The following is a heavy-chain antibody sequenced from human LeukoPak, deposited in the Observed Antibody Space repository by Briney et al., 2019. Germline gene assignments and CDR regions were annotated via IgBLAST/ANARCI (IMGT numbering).Heavy chain of an antibody. CDR3: AREQQGYCSSSSCLFDF. D-gene: IGHD2-15*01. CDR1: GGSISRGDYY. CDR2: IDDRGNT. V-gene: IGHV4-30-4*01. J-gene: IGHJ3*01. Sequence: SQTLSLTCTVSGGSISRGDYYWGWIRQPPGKGLEWIGNIDDRGNTDYNPSLKSRVTISIGTSKNQFSLKLKSVTSADTDVYYCAREQQGYCSSSSCLFDFWGQGTMVTVSS.